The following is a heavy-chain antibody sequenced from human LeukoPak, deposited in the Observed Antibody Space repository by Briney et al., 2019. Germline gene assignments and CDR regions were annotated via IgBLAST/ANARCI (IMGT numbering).Heavy chain of an antibody. D-gene: IGHD6-13*01. CDR2: IGSGAKSYAT. CDR1: GSTFSGSA. J-gene: IGHJ6*03. V-gene: IGHV3-73*01. CDR3: ARGRRGYSSSLGPPDYYMDV. Sequence: GGSLRLSCAASGSTFSGSAMHWVRQAPGKGLEWVGQIGSGAKSYATAYAASVKGRFTISRDDSKNTAYLQMNSLQTEDTAVYYCARGRRGYSSSLGPPDYYMDVWGKGTTVTVSS.